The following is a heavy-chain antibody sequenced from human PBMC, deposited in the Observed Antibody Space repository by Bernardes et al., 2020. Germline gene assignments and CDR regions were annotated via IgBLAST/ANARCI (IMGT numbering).Heavy chain of an antibody. D-gene: IGHD2-21*01. Sequence: GSLRLSCVASGFTLSDAWMTWVGQAPGKGLEWVGRIKTKSHGRTTDYAAPGQGRFMISRDDSKNTLYLQMNSLKAEDTAVYYCTKANCGGDCPGYNWFDPWSQGTLVTVSS. CDR1: GFTLSDAW. V-gene: IGHV3-15*01. CDR2: IKTKSHGRTT. J-gene: IGHJ5*02. CDR3: TKANCGGDCPGYNWFDP.